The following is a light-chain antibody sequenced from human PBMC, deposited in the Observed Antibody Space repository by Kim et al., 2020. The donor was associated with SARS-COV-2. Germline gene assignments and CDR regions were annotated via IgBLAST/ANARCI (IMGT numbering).Light chain of an antibody. J-gene: IGKJ1*01. CDR1: QSLSSW. CDR2: KAS. CDR3: QQYDKYSWT. Sequence: DIQMTQSPSTLSASVGDRVTITCRASQSLSSWLAWYQQKPGKAPKLLIYKASTLESGVPSRFSGSGSGTDFTLTISSLQPDDFATYYCQQYDKYSWTFGQGTKVEIK. V-gene: IGKV1-5*03.